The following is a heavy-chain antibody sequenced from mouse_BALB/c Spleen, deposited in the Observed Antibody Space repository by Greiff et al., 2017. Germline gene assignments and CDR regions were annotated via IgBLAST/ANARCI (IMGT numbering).Heavy chain of an antibody. D-gene: IGHD2-4*01. J-gene: IGHJ3*01. CDR2: IDTSDSYT. Sequence: VQLQQSGAELVMPGASVKMSCKASGYTFTDYWMHWVKQRPGQGLEWIGAIDTSDSYTSYNQKFKGKATLTVDESSSTAYMQLSSLTSEDSAVYYCARYDYDEGSAYWGQGTLVTVSA. CDR3: ARYDYDEGSAY. CDR1: GYTFTDYW. V-gene: IGHV1-69*01.